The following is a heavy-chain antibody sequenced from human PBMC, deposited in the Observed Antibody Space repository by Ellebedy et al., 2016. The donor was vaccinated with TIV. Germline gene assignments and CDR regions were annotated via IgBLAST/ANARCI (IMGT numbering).Heavy chain of an antibody. CDR1: GLTFSSYA. D-gene: IGHD6-6*01. V-gene: IGHV3-30-3*01. Sequence: GESLKISXAASGLTFSSYAMHWVRQAPGKGLEWVAVISYDGSNKYYADSVKGRFTISRDNSKNTLYLQMNSLRAEDTAVYYCARDTPNTPYSSSSDYYGMDVWGQGTTVTVSS. CDR3: ARDTPNTPYSSSSDYYGMDV. J-gene: IGHJ6*02. CDR2: ISYDGSNK.